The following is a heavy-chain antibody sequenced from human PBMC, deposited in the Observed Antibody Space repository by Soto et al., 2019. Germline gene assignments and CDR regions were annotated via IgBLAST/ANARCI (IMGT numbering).Heavy chain of an antibody. D-gene: IGHD3-16*01. CDR2: IFYSGST. Sequence: SETLSLTCTVSGGSISSGDYYWNWIRQPPGKGLEWIGYIFYSGSTNYNPSLKSRVTISVDTSKNQFSLKLSSVTAADTAVYYCARLGGGNWFDPWGQGTLVTVSS. V-gene: IGHV4-30-4*01. CDR3: ARLGGGNWFDP. J-gene: IGHJ5*02. CDR1: GGSISSGDYY.